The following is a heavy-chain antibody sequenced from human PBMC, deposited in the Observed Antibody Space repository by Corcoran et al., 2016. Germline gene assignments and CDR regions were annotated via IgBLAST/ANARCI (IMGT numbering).Heavy chain of an antibody. V-gene: IGHV1-3*01. CDR3: ARRYYDFWSGYYFDY. Sequence: QVQLVQSGAEVKKPGASVKVSCKASGYTFTSYAMHWVRQAPGQRLEWMGWINAGNGNTKYSQKFQGRVTITRDTSASTAYMELSSLRSEDTAVYYCARRYYDFWSGYYFDYWGREPWSPSPQ. J-gene: IGHJ4*02. CDR2: INAGNGNT. CDR1: GYTFTSYA. D-gene: IGHD3-3*01.